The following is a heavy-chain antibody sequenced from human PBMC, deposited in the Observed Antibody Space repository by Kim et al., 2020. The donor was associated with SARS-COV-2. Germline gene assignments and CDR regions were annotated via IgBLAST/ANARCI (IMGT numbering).Heavy chain of an antibody. CDR1: GGTFSSYA. CDR2: IIPIFGTA. CDR3: ARVLDHVWFGESHYYYYGMDV. D-gene: IGHD3-10*01. J-gene: IGHJ6*02. V-gene: IGHV1-69*13. Sequence: SVKVSCKASGGTFSSYAISWVRQAPGQGLEWMGGIIPIFGTANYAQKFQGRVTITADESTSTAYMELSSLRSEDTAVYYCARVLDHVWFGESHYYYYGMDVWGQGTTVTVSS.